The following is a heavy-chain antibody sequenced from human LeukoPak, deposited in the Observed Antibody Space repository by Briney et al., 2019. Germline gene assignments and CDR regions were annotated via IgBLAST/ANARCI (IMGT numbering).Heavy chain of an antibody. J-gene: IGHJ4*02. CDR2: MNPNSGNT. CDR3: ARGSLRYQLLTDY. V-gene: IGHV1-8*03. Sequence: ASVKVSCKASGYTFTSYDINWVRQATGQGLEWMGWMNPNSGNTGYAQKFQGRVTITRNTSISTASMELSSLRSEDTAVYYCARGSLRYQLLTDYWGQGTLVTVSS. D-gene: IGHD2-2*01. CDR1: GYTFTSYD.